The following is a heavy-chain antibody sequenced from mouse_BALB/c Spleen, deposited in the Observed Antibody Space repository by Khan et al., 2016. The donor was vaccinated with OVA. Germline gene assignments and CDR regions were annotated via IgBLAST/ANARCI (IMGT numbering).Heavy chain of an antibody. CDR3: ARNGITTWFAY. Sequence: VQLQQSGPELMKPGASVKISCKASGYSFTSYYIHWMKQSHGKSLEWIGYIDPFNGGTNYNQKFKGKATLTVDKSSNTAYMHLSSLTSEDSAVYYSARNGITTWFAYWGQGTLVTVSA. D-gene: IGHD2-4*01. J-gene: IGHJ3*01. V-gene: IGHV1S135*01. CDR1: GYSFTSYY. CDR2: IDPFNGGT.